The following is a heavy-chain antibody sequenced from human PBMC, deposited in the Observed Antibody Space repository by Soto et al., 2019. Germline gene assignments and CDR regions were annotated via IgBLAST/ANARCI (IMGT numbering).Heavy chain of an antibody. J-gene: IGHJ6*02. CDR1: GFTFSSYA. V-gene: IGHV3-30-3*01. CDR2: ISYDGSNK. Sequence: GSLRLSCAASGFTFSSYAMHWVRQAPVKGLEWVAVISYDGSNKYYADSVKGRFTISRDNSKNTLYLQMNSLRAEDTAVYYCARTTVVTWGDYYYGMDVWGQGTTVTV. CDR3: ARTTVVTWGDYYYGMDV. D-gene: IGHD4-17*01.